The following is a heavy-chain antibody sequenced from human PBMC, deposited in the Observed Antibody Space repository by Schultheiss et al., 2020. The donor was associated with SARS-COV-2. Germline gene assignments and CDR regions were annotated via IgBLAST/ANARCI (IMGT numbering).Heavy chain of an antibody. CDR1: GYTFTSYG. V-gene: IGHV1-18*01. D-gene: IGHD3-10*01. Sequence: ASVKVSCKASGYTFTSYGISWVRQAPGQGLEWMGWISAYNGNTNYAQKLQGRVTMTTDTSTSTAYMELRSLRSDDTAVYYCARDHPPYGSGSYYNYNWFDPWGQGTLVTVSS. J-gene: IGHJ5*02. CDR3: ARDHPPYGSGSYYNYNWFDP. CDR2: ISAYNGNT.